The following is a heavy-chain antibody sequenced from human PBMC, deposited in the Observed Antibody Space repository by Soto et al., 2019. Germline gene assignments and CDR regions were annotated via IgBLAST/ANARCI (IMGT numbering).Heavy chain of an antibody. J-gene: IGHJ4*02. V-gene: IGHV3-23*01. D-gene: IGHD3-22*01. Sequence: GGSLRLSCTASGFTFSGYAMSWVRQSPGKELEWVAAITGDGHRTYYADSVEGRFTISRDNSKKTLFLQMNSLRTEDTAIYHCAKRDYYDSATLSTLFESWGQGVLVTVSS. CDR1: GFTFSGYA. CDR3: AKRDYYDSATLSTLFES. CDR2: ITGDGHRT.